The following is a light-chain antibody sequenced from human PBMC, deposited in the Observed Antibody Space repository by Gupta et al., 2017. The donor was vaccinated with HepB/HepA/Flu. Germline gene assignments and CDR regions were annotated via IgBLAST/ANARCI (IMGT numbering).Light chain of an antibody. J-gene: IGLJ1*01. Sequence: QSALTQPASVSGSPGQSITISCTGTSSDVGDHNYVSWYQQHPGKAPKLMIYDVSNRPSGVSNRFSGSKSGNTASLTISGLQAEDEADYYCNSYRSTSTTSLYVFGTGTKLTVL. CDR3: NSYRSTSTTSLYV. CDR2: DVS. V-gene: IGLV2-14*03. CDR1: SSDVGDHNY.